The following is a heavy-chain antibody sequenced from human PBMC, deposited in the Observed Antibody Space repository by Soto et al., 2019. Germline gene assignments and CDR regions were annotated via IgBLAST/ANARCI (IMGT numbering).Heavy chain of an antibody. D-gene: IGHD5-12*01. CDR3: ARDLRMATIPPYYYGMDV. CDR1: GGTFSSYA. CDR2: IIPIFGTA. J-gene: IGHJ6*02. Sequence: GASVKVSCKASGGTFSSYAISWVRQDPGQGLEWMGGIIPIFGTANYAQKFQGRVTITADESTSTAYMELSSLRSEDTAVYYCARDLRMATIPPYYYGMDVWGQGTTVTVSS. V-gene: IGHV1-69*13.